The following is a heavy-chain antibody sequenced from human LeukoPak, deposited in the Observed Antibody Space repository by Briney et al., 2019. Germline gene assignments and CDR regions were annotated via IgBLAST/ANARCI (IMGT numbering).Heavy chain of an antibody. Sequence: GESLKISCKVSGYSFTNYWIGWVRQMPGKGLEWMGIIYPGDADTRYNPSFQGQVTISAVKSISTAHLQWSSLKASDTAMYYCARRGIAAYGGSAEYFQYWGQGTLVTVSS. V-gene: IGHV5-51*01. CDR3: ARRGIAAYGGSAEYFQY. D-gene: IGHD4-23*01. CDR1: GYSFTNYW. J-gene: IGHJ1*01. CDR2: IYPGDADT.